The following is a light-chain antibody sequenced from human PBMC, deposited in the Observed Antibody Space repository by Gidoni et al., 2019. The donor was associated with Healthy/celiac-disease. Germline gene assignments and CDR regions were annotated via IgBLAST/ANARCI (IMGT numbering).Light chain of an antibody. Sequence: EIGLTQSPGTLSLSPGERATLSCRASQSVSSSYLAWYQQKPGQAPRLLIYGASSRATGIPDRFSGSGSGTDFTLTISRLEPEDFAAYYCQQYGSSVFTFGPGTKVDIK. CDR1: QSVSSSY. J-gene: IGKJ3*01. CDR2: GAS. V-gene: IGKV3-20*01. CDR3: QQYGSSVFT.